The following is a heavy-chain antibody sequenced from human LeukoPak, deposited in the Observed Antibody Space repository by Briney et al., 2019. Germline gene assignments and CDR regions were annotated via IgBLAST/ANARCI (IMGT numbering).Heavy chain of an antibody. J-gene: IGHJ5*02. CDR2: IHHDGST. Sequence: SETLSLTCSISGYSISSGYFWGWIRQPPGKGLGWIGDIHHDGSTYYKPSLKSRVTISVDTSKNQFSLKLSSVTAADTAVYYCARVPGGALNWFDPWGQGTLVTVSS. D-gene: IGHD1-1*01. CDR1: GYSISSGYF. CDR3: ARVPGGALNWFDP. V-gene: IGHV4-38-2*02.